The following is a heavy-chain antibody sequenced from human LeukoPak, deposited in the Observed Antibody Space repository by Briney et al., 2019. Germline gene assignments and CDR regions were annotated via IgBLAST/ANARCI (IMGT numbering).Heavy chain of an antibody. CDR2: ISSSSDSI. V-gene: IGHV3-21*04. CDR3: ARDITSTKY. D-gene: IGHD1-1*01. Sequence: GGSLRLSCSASGFTFSTYSMNWVRQAPGKGLEWLSIISSSSDSIKYADSVKGRFTVSRDNAKNSLYLQMNSLRAEDTALYYCARDITSTKYWGQGTLVTVSS. CDR1: GFTFSTYS. J-gene: IGHJ4*02.